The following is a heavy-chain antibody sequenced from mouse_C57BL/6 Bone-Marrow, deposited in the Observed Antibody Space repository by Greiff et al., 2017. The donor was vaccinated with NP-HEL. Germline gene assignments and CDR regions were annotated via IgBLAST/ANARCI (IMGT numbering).Heavy chain of an antibody. D-gene: IGHD2-4*01. CDR3: VGVYDYDGFAY. CDR2: ISSKSSNYAS. Sequence: EVQLVESGGGLVQPKGSLKLSCAASGFTFNTYAMHWVRQAPGKGLEWVARISSKSSNYASYYADSVKDRFTISRADSQSILYLQINNLKTEDTTMYCCVGVYDYDGFAYWGQGTLVTVSA. J-gene: IGHJ3*01. CDR1: GFTFNTYA. V-gene: IGHV10-3*01.